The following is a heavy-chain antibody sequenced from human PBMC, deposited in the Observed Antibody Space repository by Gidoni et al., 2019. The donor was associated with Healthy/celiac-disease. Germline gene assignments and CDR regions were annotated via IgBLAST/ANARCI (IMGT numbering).Heavy chain of an antibody. CDR3: ARDGVPGATYYYYYSMDV. Sequence: QVQLVASGGGVVQPGRSLRLSCAASGFTFTPYAMHWVRQAPGKGLEWVAVISYDGYNKYYAVSVKGRFTISRDNSKNTLYLQMNSLRPEDTAVYYCARDGVPGATYYYYYSMDVWGQGTTVTVSS. CDR1: GFTFTPYA. V-gene: IGHV3-30-3*01. CDR2: ISYDGYNK. J-gene: IGHJ6*02. D-gene: IGHD3-3*01.